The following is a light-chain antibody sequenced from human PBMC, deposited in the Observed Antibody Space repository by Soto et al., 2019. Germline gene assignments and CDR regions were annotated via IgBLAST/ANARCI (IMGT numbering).Light chain of an antibody. Sequence: EIVITQSPATLSVSPGERVTLSCRASQSVSTRLAWYQQKPGQAPRLLIFAATGRPNVIPDRFTGSGSGTDLTLTISRLEPEDFAVYYCQQRSNWPPITFGQGTRLEIK. CDR3: QQRSNWPPIT. J-gene: IGKJ5*01. CDR2: AAT. CDR1: QSVSTR. V-gene: IGKV3D-20*02.